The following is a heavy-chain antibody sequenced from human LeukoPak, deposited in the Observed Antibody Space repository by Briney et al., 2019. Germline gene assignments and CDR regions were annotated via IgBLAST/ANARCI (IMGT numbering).Heavy chain of an antibody. CDR1: GYTLTELS. CDR3: AGFGEFMSDFDY. J-gene: IGHJ4*02. V-gene: IGHV1-24*01. D-gene: IGHD3-10*01. Sequence: ASVKVSCKVSGYTLTELSMHWVRQAPGKGREWMGGFDPEDGGTIYAQKFQGRVTMTEDTSTDTAYMELSSLRSEDTAVYYCAGFGEFMSDFDYWGQGTLVTVSS. CDR2: FDPEDGGT.